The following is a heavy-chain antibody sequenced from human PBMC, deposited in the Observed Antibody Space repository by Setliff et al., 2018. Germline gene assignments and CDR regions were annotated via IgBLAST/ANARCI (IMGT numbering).Heavy chain of an antibody. Sequence: GGSLRLSCAASGFTFSSYWMHWVRQAPGKGLVWVSRINSDGSSTSYAGSVKGRFTISRDNAKNTLYLQMNSLRAEDTAVYYCARDGGLLQFLEWSRSYMDVWGKGTTVTVSS. D-gene: IGHD3-3*01. CDR2: INSDGSST. V-gene: IGHV3-74*01. CDR3: ARDGGLLQFLEWSRSYMDV. CDR1: GFTFSSYW. J-gene: IGHJ6*03.